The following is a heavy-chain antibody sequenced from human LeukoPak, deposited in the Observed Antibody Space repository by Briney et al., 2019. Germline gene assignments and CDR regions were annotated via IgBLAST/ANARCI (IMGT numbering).Heavy chain of an antibody. D-gene: IGHD3-10*01. CDR1: GGSISSSSYY. CDR3: AREGFGESYYRTYYYYGMDV. Sequence: SETLSLTCTVSGGSISSSSYYWGWIRQPPGKGLEWIGSIYYSGSTYYNPSLKSRVTISVDTSKNQFSLKLSSVTAADTAVYYCAREGFGESYYRTYYYYGMDVWGQRTTVTVSS. CDR2: IYYSGST. J-gene: IGHJ6*02. V-gene: IGHV4-39*01.